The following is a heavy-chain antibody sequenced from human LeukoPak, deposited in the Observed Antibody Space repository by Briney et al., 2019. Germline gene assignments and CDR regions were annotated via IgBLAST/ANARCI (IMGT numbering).Heavy chain of an antibody. J-gene: IGHJ4*02. V-gene: IGHV3-21*01. CDR2: ITSGSSYR. CDR1: GFTFSSYN. CDR3: ARDPSSSWTGSYFDY. Sequence: GGSLRLSCAASGFTFSSYNMNWVRQAPGKGLEWVSSITSGSSYRFYADSVKGRFTISRDNSKNTLYLQMNSLRAEDTAVYYCARDPSSSWTGSYFDYWGQGTLVTVSS. D-gene: IGHD6-13*01.